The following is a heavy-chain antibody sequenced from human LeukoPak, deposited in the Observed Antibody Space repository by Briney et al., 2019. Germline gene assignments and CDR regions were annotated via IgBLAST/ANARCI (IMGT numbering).Heavy chain of an antibody. D-gene: IGHD6-19*01. CDR3: AREYSSGWPNYYYYMDV. CDR2: IYYSGST. V-gene: IGHV4-61*01. CDR1: GGSISSGSYY. Sequence: KSSETLSLTCTVSGGSISSGSYYWSWIRQPPGKGLEWIGYIYYSGSTNYNPSLKSRVTISVDTSKNQFSLKLSSVTAADTAVYYCAREYSSGWPNYYYYMDVWGKGTTVTISS. J-gene: IGHJ6*03.